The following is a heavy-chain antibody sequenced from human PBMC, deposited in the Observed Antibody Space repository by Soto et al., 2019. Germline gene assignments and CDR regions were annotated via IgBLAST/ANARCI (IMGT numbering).Heavy chain of an antibody. D-gene: IGHD3-22*01. J-gene: IGHJ4*02. CDR1: GVNFRSYG. Sequence: GGSQRLSSAASGVNFRSYGMNWIRQAPGKGLEWVSYISSTSVTINYADSVKGRFTISRDNAKNSLYLQMNSLRDEDTAVYYCAREPYYYDSSGIFDYWGQGTLVTVSS. CDR2: ISSTSVTI. CDR3: AREPYYYDSSGIFDY. V-gene: IGHV3-48*02.